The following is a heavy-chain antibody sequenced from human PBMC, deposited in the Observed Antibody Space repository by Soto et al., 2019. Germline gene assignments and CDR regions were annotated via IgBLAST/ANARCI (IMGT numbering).Heavy chain of an antibody. J-gene: IGHJ3*02. CDR2: IYYGST. Sequence: PSEPLSDTCTVSDGAIISGGYPWSWIRQPPGKGLEWIGYIYYGSTYYNPSLKSRVTISVDRSKNQFSLKLSSVTAADTAVYYCARTPDIWGQGTMVTVS. V-gene: IGHV4-30-2*01. CDR3: ARTPDI. CDR1: DGAIISGGYP.